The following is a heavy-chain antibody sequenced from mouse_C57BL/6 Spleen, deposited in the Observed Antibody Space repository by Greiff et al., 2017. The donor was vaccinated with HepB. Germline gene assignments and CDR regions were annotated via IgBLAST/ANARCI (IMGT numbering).Heavy chain of an antibody. CDR1: GYSITSGYY. CDR3: ALITTVVVPFDY. CDR2: ISYDGSN. Sequence: EVHLVESGPGLVKPSQSLSLTCSVTGYSITSGYYWNWIRQFPGNKLEWMGYISYDGSNNYNPSLKNRISITRDTSKNQFFLKLNSVTTEDTATYYCALITTVVVPFDYWGQGTTLTVSS. V-gene: IGHV3-6*01. J-gene: IGHJ2*01. D-gene: IGHD1-1*01.